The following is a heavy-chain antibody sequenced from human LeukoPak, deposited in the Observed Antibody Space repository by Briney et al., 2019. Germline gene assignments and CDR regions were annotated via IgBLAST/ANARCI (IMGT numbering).Heavy chain of an antibody. D-gene: IGHD6-13*01. Sequence: SVKVSCKASGGTFSSYAISWVRQAPGQGLEWMGGIIPIFGTANYAQKFQGRVTITADESTSTADMELSSLRSEDTAVYYCARDHGTSGILVFDYWGQGTLVTVSS. J-gene: IGHJ4*02. CDR2: IIPIFGTA. CDR1: GGTFSSYA. V-gene: IGHV1-69*13. CDR3: ARDHGTSGILVFDY.